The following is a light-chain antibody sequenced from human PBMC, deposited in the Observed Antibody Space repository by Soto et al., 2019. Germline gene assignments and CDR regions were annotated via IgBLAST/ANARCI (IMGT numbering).Light chain of an antibody. Sequence: QLTQSPSSLSASVGDRVTITPRASQGIASYLAWYQQKPGQAPNLLIYAASTLQSGVPSRFSGSGSGTDFTLTISSLQPEDFATYYCQQSYSTPTFGGGTKVDIK. V-gene: IGKV1-9*01. J-gene: IGKJ4*01. CDR1: QGIASY. CDR3: QQSYSTPT. CDR2: AAS.